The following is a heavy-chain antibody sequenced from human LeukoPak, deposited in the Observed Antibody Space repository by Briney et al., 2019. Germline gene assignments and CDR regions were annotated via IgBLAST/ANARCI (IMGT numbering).Heavy chain of an antibody. CDR2: IYCSGST. D-gene: IGHD6-13*01. V-gene: IGHV4-59*01. J-gene: IGHJ5*02. CDR1: GGSISSYY. Sequence: SETLSLTCTVSGGSISSYYWSWIRQPPGKGLEWIGYIYCSGSTNYNPSLKSRVTISVDTSKNQFSLKLSSVTAADTAVYYCARVPYSSSWYGSVHWFDPWGQGTLVTVSS. CDR3: ARVPYSSSWYGSVHWFDP.